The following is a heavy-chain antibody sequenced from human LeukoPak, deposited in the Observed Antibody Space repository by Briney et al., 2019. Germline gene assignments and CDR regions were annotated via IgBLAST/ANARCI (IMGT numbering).Heavy chain of an antibody. CDR1: GYTFTSYD. Sequence: ASVKVSCKASGYTFTSYDINWVRQATGQGLEWMGWMNPNSGNTGYAQKFQGRVTMTRNTSISTAYMEPSSLRSEDTAVYYCARGRDILTGYHYWGQGTLVTVSS. CDR2: MNPNSGNT. CDR3: ARGRDILTGYHY. J-gene: IGHJ4*02. D-gene: IGHD3-9*01. V-gene: IGHV1-8*01.